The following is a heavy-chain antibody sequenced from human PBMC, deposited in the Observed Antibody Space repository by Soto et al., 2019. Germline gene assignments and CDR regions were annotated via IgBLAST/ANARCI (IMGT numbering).Heavy chain of an antibody. V-gene: IGHV4-34*01. D-gene: IGHD2-2*03. CDR2: INHSGAT. J-gene: IGHJ5*02. CDR1: GGSFSGYY. CDR3: ARARNSCLHLGYCFVR. Sequence: PSETLSLTCAVYGGSFSGYYWRCIRQPPGKGLEWSGEINHSGATNYNPSLKSRVTISVDPSKNQFSLKLSSVTAADTAVYYCARARNSCLHLGYCFVRWGQGTLVTVS.